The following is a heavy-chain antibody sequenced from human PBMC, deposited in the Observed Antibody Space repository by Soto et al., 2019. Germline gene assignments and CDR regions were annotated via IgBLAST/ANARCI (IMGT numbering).Heavy chain of an antibody. CDR3: ARAGDWNYVQDF. CDR1: GFTFTHYR. Sequence: GGSLSLSCASSGFTFTHYRIHWLRQPPGKGLEWVGRINSDGARIEYGDSVKGQFTISRDNAHNMVFLQMNSLTDEDSGVYFCARAGDWNYVQDFWGQGTLVTVSS. D-gene: IGHD1-1*01. CDR2: INSDGARI. V-gene: IGHV3-74*03. J-gene: IGHJ4*02.